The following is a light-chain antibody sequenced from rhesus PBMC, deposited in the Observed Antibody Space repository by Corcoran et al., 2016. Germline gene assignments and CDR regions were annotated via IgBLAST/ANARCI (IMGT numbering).Light chain of an antibody. V-gene: IGKV1-69*01. CDR2: RAS. J-gene: IGKJ1*01. Sequence: DIQMTQSPSSLSASVGDRVTITCRASQGISNWVAWYQQKPWKYPKLRRYRASNLETGVPSRFSGRGSRTDVTLTISSLQQEESTTNYGQQHKSYPLTFGQGTKVEIK. CDR1: QGISNW. CDR3: QQHKSYPLT.